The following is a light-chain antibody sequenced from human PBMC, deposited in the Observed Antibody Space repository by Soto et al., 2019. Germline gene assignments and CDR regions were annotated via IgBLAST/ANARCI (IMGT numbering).Light chain of an antibody. V-gene: IGLV2-14*01. Sequence: QSALSQPASVSGSPGQTITISCTGTSTDVGGYNAVSWYQHHPGKAPKLIIYEVTHRPSGVSDRFSASKSGNTASLTISGLQAEDEADYYCNSFRVSHLYVFGTGTKVIAL. J-gene: IGLJ1*01. CDR2: EVT. CDR1: STDVGGYNA. CDR3: NSFRVSHLYV.